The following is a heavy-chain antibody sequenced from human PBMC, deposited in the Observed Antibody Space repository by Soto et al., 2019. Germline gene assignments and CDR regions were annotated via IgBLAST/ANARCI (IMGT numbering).Heavy chain of an antibody. V-gene: IGHV4-59*01. J-gene: IGHJ6*02. Sequence: SETLSLTCTVSGGSISSYYWSWIRQPPGKGLEWIGYIYYSGSTNYNPSLKSRVTISVDTSRNQFSLKLSSVTAADTAVYYCARERYYGMDVWGQGTTVTVSS. CDR2: IYYSGST. CDR1: GGSISSYY. CDR3: ARERYYGMDV.